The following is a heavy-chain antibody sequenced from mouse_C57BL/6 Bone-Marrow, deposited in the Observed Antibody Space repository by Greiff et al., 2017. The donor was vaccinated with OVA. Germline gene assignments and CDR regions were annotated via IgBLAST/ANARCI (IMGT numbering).Heavy chain of an antibody. J-gene: IGHJ3*01. CDR1: GYTFTSYW. CDR2: IHPNSGST. CDR3: ARDYYDSSYEWFAY. D-gene: IGHD1-1*01. V-gene: IGHV1-64*01. Sequence: QVQLQQPGAELVKPGASVKLSCKASGYTFTSYWMHWVKQRPGQGLEWIGMIHPNSGSTNYNEKFKSKATLTVDKSSSTAYMQLSSLTSEDSAVYYCARDYYDSSYEWFAYWGQGTLVTVSA.